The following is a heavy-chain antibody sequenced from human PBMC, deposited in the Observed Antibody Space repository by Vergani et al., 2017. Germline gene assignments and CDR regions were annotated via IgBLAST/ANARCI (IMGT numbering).Heavy chain of an antibody. J-gene: IGHJ3*02. CDR2: ISSGSSYI. CDR1: GFTFSSYS. Sequence: EVQLVESGGGLVKPGGSLRLSCAASGFTFSSYSMTWVRQAPGKGLEWVSSISSGSSYIYYADSVKGRFTISRDNAKNSLYLQMNSLRAEDTAGYYCARDAYNWNYAADAFDIWGQGTMVTVSS. D-gene: IGHD1-7*01. V-gene: IGHV3-21*01. CDR3: ARDAYNWNYAADAFDI.